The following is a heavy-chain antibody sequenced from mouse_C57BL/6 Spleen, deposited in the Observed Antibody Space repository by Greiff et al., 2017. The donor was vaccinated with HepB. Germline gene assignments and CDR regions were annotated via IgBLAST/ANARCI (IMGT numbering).Heavy chain of an antibody. CDR2: ISNGGGST. CDR1: GFTFSDYY. D-gene: IGHD1-1*01. Sequence: DVKLVESGGGLVQPGGSLKLSCAASGFTFSDYYMYWVRQTPEKRLEWVAYISNGGGSTYYPDTVKGRFTISRDNAKNTLYLQMSRLKSEDTAMYYCARHDYYGSSSWYFDVWGTGTTVTVSS. V-gene: IGHV5-12*01. CDR3: ARHDYYGSSSWYFDV. J-gene: IGHJ1*03.